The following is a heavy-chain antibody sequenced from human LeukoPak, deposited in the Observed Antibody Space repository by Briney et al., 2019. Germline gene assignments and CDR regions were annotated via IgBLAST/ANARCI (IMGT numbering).Heavy chain of an antibody. CDR2: IYPGDSDT. V-gene: IGHV5-51*01. J-gene: IGHJ4*02. Sequence: GESLKISCKGSGYRFTSYWISWVRPMPGKGLEGMGIIYPGDSDTRYSPSFQGQVTISADKSISTAYLQWSSLKASDTAMYYCARLEYYYDSSGYYIRYWGQGTLVTVSS. CDR3: ARLEYYYDSSGYYIRY. CDR1: GYRFTSYW. D-gene: IGHD3-22*01.